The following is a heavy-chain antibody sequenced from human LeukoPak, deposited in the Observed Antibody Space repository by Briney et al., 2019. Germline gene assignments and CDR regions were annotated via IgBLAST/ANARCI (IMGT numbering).Heavy chain of an antibody. V-gene: IGHV1-69*05. CDR1: GGTFSSYA. CDR2: IIPIFGTA. J-gene: IGHJ4*02. Sequence: SVKVSXKASGGTFSSYAISWVRQAPGQGLEWMGRIIPIFGTANYAQKFQGRVTITTDESKSTAYMELSSLRSEDTAVYYCARERDGWYDGVYWGQGTLVTVSS. CDR3: ARERDGWYDGVY. D-gene: IGHD6-19*01.